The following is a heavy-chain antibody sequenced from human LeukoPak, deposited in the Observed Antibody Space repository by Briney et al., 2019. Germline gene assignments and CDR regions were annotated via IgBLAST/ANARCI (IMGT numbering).Heavy chain of an antibody. D-gene: IGHD2-2*01. V-gene: IGHV3-23*01. Sequence: PGGSLRFSCAASGFTFSSYAMSWVRQAPRKGLEWVSAISGSGGSTYYADSVKGRFTISRDNSKNTLYLQMNSLRAEDTAVYYCAKDSLGYCSSTSCHGGNWFDPWGQGTLVTVSS. CDR3: AKDSLGYCSSTSCHGGNWFDP. CDR2: ISGSGGST. CDR1: GFTFSSYA. J-gene: IGHJ5*02.